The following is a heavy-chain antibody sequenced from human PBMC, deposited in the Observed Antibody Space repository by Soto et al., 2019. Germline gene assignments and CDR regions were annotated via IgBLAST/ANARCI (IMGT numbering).Heavy chain of an antibody. V-gene: IGHV3-30*18. J-gene: IGHJ6*02. CDR2: ISYDGSNK. D-gene: IGHD6-13*01. Sequence: GGSLRLSCAASGFTFSSYGMHWVRQAPGKGLEWVAVISYDGSNKYYADSVKGRFTISRDNSKNTLYLQINSLRAEDTAVYYCAKDSVSGAAEDYYYGMDVWGQGTAVTVSS. CDR1: GFTFSSYG. CDR3: AKDSVSGAAEDYYYGMDV.